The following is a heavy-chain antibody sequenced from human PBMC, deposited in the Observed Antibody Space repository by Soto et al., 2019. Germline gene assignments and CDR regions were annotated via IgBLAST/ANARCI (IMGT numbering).Heavy chain of an antibody. V-gene: IGHV4-59*08. Sequence: SGTLSPTWTGSGGSISSFPWGWFRQPPGKGLEWIGYIYYSGSTNYNPSLKSRVTISVDTSKNQFSLKLSSVTAADTAVYYCARRYGYSFDYWGQGTLVTVSS. CDR1: GGSISSFP. D-gene: IGHD1-1*01. CDR3: ARRYGYSFDY. J-gene: IGHJ4*02. CDR2: IYYSGST.